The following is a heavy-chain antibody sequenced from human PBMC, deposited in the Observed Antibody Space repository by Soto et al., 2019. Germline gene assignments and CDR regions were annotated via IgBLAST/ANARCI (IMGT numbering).Heavy chain of an antibody. CDR1: GYTLTSYG. V-gene: IGHV1-3*01. Sequence: ASVKVSCKASGYTLTSYGIHWVRQAPGQRLEWMGWINAANGDTKYSPKFQGRVTITRDTSASTAYMELSSLRSEDTAVYYCVRRHVSATGIDWFDPWGQGTLVTVSS. CDR3: VRRHVSATGIDWFDP. D-gene: IGHD6-13*01. CDR2: INAANGDT. J-gene: IGHJ5*02.